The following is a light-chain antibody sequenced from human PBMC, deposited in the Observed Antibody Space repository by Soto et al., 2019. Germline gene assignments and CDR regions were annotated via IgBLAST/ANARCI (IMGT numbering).Light chain of an antibody. Sequence: QGSLTQPAYVSGSRGQSITISCSGTSSDVGSYSHVAWYQQFPGKTPKLIIYEVTYRPSGVSHRFSASKYGNTASLTISGLQAGDEADYYCISYTGSSTSYVFGTGTKVTVL. V-gene: IGLV2-14*01. J-gene: IGLJ1*01. CDR3: ISYTGSSTSYV. CDR1: SSDVGSYSH. CDR2: EVT.